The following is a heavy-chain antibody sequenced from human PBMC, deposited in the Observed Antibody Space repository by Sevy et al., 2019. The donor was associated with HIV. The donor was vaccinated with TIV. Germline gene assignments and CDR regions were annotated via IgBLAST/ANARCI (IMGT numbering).Heavy chain of an antibody. CDR2: ISGSGGST. Sequence: GGSLRLSCAASGFTFSSYAMSWVRQAPGKGLEWVSAISGSGGSTYYADSVKGRFTISRDNSKNTLYLQMNSLRAEDTAVYYCAKEAQYSSGWSGAFDIGGQGTMVTVSS. CDR3: AKEAQYSSGWSGAFDI. J-gene: IGHJ3*02. V-gene: IGHV3-23*01. D-gene: IGHD6-19*01. CDR1: GFTFSSYA.